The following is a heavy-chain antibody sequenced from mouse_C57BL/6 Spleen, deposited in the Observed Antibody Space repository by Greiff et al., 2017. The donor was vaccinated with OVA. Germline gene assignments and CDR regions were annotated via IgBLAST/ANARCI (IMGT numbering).Heavy chain of an antibody. Sequence: VQLQQSGTVLARPGASVKMSCKTSGYTFTSYCMHWVKQRPGQGLEWIGAIYPGNSDTSYNQKFKGKAKLTAVTSASTAYMELSSLTNEDSAVYYCTTDYYGSSFDYWGQGTTLTVSS. CDR1: GYTFTSYC. D-gene: IGHD1-1*01. V-gene: IGHV1-5*01. CDR2: IYPGNSDT. J-gene: IGHJ2*01. CDR3: TTDYYGSSFDY.